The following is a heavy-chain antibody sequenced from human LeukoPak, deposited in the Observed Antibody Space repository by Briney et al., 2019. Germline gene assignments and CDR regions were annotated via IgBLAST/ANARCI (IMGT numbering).Heavy chain of an antibody. Sequence: GGSLRLSCAASGFIFTSFAMSWVRQAPGKGLEWVSAISGSGGSTYYADSVKGRFTISRDNSKNTLYLQMNSLRAEDTAVYFCAKDLYGDYAYYFDYWGQGTLVTVSS. CDR1: GFIFTSFA. CDR3: AKDLYGDYAYYFDY. CDR2: ISGSGGST. V-gene: IGHV3-23*01. J-gene: IGHJ4*02. D-gene: IGHD4-17*01.